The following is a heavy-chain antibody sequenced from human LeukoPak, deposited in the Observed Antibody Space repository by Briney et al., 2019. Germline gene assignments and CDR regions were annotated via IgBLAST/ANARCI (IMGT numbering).Heavy chain of an antibody. J-gene: IGHJ4*02. CDR2: IWYDGSNK. CDR1: GFIFTSFA. V-gene: IGHV3-33*08. D-gene: IGHD2-8*01. Sequence: GESLKISCAASGFIFTSFAMTWVRQAPGKGLEWVAVIWYDGSNKYYADSVRGRFTISRDNSKNTPYLQMNTLRAEDTAVYYCARDPGGVVYFDYWGQGTLVTVSS. CDR3: ARDPGGVVYFDY.